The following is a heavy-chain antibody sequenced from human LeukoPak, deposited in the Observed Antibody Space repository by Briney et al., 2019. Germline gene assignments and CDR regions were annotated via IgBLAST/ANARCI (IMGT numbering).Heavy chain of an antibody. CDR1: GYTLTELS. CDR2: FDPEDGET. J-gene: IGHJ3*02. CDR3: ARKVREMATTPSDAFDI. Sequence: GASVKVSCNVSGYTLTELSMHWVRQAPGKGLEWMGGFDPEDGETIYAQKFQGRVTMTEDTSTDTAYMELSRLRSDDTAVYYCARKVREMATTPSDAFDIWGQGTMVTVSS. V-gene: IGHV1-24*01. D-gene: IGHD5-24*01.